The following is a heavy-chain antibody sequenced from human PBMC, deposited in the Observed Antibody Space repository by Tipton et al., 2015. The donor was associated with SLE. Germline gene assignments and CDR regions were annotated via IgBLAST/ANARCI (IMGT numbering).Heavy chain of an antibody. Sequence: TLSLTCTVSGGSISSGGYYWSWIRQHPGKGLEWIGYIYYSGTTYYNPSLKSRVSISVDTSKNQLSLKLGSVTAADTAMYYCARGPGIERNFYYYYYMDVWGKGTTVTVSS. CDR2: IYYSGTT. V-gene: IGHV4-31*03. CDR1: GGSISSGGYY. CDR3: ARGPGIERNFYYYYYMDV. J-gene: IGHJ6*03. D-gene: IGHD3-10*01.